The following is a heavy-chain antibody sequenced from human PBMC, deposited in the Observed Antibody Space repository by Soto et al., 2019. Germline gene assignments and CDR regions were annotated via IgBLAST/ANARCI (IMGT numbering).Heavy chain of an antibody. V-gene: IGHV4-39*01. CDR2: VYYSGTT. CDR3: ARHPSMTTMTLGY. J-gene: IGHJ4*02. Sequence: QLQLQESGPGLVKPSETLSLTCTVSGGSISSSNYYWGWIRQPPGRGLEWIGSVYYSGTTYYNPSLKSRVTISVDTSKTHFSLKLTSVTAADTAVYYCARHPSMTTMTLGYWGQGTLFTVSS. CDR1: GGSISSSNYY. D-gene: IGHD4-17*01.